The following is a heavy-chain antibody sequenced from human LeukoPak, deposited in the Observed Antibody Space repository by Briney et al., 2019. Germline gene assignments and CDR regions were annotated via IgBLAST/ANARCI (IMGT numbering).Heavy chain of an antibody. J-gene: IGHJ4*02. Sequence: SETLSLTCTVSGGSISSSSYYWGWVRQPPGKGLEWIGSIYYSGSTYYNPPLKSRVTISVDTSKNQFSLKLSSVTAADTAVYYCASYSSGWSELDYWGQGTLVTVSS. V-gene: IGHV4-39*01. D-gene: IGHD6-19*01. CDR2: IYYSGST. CDR3: ASYSSGWSELDY. CDR1: GGSISSSSYY.